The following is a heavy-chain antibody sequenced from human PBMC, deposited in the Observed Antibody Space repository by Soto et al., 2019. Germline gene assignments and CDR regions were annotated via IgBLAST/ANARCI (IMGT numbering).Heavy chain of an antibody. Sequence: CCRSSEFTISSFSMKWVRKNPGNGLDWVSYISSSSSTIYYADSVKGRFTISRDNAKNSLYLQMNSLRDEDTAVYYCARDHRSLTRFQLVLLYYYGMDVWGQGTTVTVSS. CDR1: EFTISSFS. V-gene: IGHV3-48*02. CDR3: ARDHRSLTRFQLVLLYYYGMDV. D-gene: IGHD6-6*01. CDR2: ISSSSSTI. J-gene: IGHJ6*02.